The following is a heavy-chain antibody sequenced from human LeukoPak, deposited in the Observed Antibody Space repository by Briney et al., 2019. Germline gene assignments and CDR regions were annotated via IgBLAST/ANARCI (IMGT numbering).Heavy chain of an antibody. D-gene: IGHD3-10*01. Sequence: SGGSLRLSCAASGFTFSNAWMSWVRQAPGKGLEWVGRIKSKTDGGTTDYAAPVKGRFTISRDDSKNTLYLQMNSLKTEDTAVYYCTTALLWFGELLYPHRDDYWGQGTLVTVSS. V-gene: IGHV3-15*01. J-gene: IGHJ4*02. CDR1: GFTFSNAW. CDR2: IKSKTDGGTT. CDR3: TTALLWFGELLYPHRDDY.